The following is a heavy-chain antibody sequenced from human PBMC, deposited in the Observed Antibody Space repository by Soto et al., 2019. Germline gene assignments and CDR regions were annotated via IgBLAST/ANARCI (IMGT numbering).Heavy chain of an antibody. CDR1: GFDISTYG. J-gene: IGHJ4*02. CDR3: ARAVSSATYYDCIGY. CDR2: IWYDGSNQ. V-gene: IGHV3-33*01. D-gene: IGHD1-26*01. Sequence: VGSLRLSCEASGFDISTYGLHWVRQAPGKGLEWLAFIWYDGSNQHYAASVKGRFTISRDNSRNTLYLQMNNLRADDTAVYFCARAVSSATYYDCIGYWGRGTLVTVSS.